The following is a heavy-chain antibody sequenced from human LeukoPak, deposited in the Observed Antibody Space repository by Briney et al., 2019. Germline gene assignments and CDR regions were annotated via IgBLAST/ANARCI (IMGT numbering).Heavy chain of an antibody. CDR1: GFTFSNYA. V-gene: IGHV3-30*04. J-gene: IGHJ4*02. CDR2: ISNDGGDK. CDR3: AKDEPESYSPSDY. D-gene: IGHD3-10*01. Sequence: GGSLRLSCAASGFTFSNYAMHWVRQAPGKGRDWGAFISNDGGDKYYADSVKGRFTISRDNSKNTPYLQMNSLRPEDTAVYYCAKDEPESYSPSDYWGQGTLVTVSS.